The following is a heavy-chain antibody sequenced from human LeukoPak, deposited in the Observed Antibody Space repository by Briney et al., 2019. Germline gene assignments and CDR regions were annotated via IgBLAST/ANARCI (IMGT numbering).Heavy chain of an antibody. CDR1: GFTFSSYA. CDR2: ISGSGGST. Sequence: GGSLRLSCAAPGFTFSSYAMSWVRQAPGKGLEWVSAISGSGGSTYYADSVKGRFTISRDNSKNTLYLQMNSLRAEDTAVYYCAKDHFADYGDYVGFFGYWGQGTLVTVSS. CDR3: AKDHFADYGDYVGFFGY. V-gene: IGHV3-23*01. J-gene: IGHJ4*02. D-gene: IGHD4-17*01.